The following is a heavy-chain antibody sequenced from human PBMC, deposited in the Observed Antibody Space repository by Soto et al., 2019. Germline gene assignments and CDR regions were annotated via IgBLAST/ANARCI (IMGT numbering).Heavy chain of an antibody. V-gene: IGHV3-20*01. CDR3: ASAKGGYDLGNYFDY. Sequence: EVQLVESGGGVVRPGGSLRLSCAASGFTFDDYAMSWVRQAPGQGLEWVSGMNWNGGSTGYADSVKGRFTSSRDNAKNSLSLRMTSLRAEDTALYRCASAKGGYDLGNYFDYWGQGTLVTVSS. J-gene: IGHJ4*02. CDR1: GFTFDDYA. CDR2: MNWNGGST. D-gene: IGHD5-12*01.